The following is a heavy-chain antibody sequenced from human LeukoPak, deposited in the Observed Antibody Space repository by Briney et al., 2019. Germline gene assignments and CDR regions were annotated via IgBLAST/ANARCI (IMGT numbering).Heavy chain of an antibody. CDR1: GYTFTGYY. CDR3: ATEAWSVYSSSWYGPCDY. V-gene: IGHV1-2*02. J-gene: IGHJ4*02. D-gene: IGHD6-13*01. Sequence: GASVKVSCKASGYTFTGYYMHWVRQAPGQGLEWMGWINPNSGGTNYAQKFQSRVTMTRDTPISTAYMELSRLRSDDTAVYYCATEAWSVYSSSWYGPCDYWGQGTLVTVSS. CDR2: INPNSGGT.